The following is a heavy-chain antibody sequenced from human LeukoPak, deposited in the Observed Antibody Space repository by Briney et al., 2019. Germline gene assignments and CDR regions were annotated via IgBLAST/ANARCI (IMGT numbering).Heavy chain of an antibody. D-gene: IGHD3-10*01. CDR2: IYHSGST. Sequence: PSETLSLTCTVSGGSISSYYWSWIRQPPGKGLEWIGYIYHSGSTYYNPSLKSRVTISVDRSKNQFSLKLSSVTAADTAVYYCARADHYYYGSGHRSPSFDYWGQGTLVTVSS. CDR1: GGSISSYY. V-gene: IGHV4-59*12. J-gene: IGHJ4*02. CDR3: ARADHYYYGSGHRSPSFDY.